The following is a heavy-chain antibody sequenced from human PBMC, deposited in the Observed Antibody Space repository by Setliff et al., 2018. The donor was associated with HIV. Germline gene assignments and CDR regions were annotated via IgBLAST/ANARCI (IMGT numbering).Heavy chain of an antibody. CDR1: GGSISSYY. Sequence: SETLSLTCTVSGGSISSYYWNWIWQSAGKGLEWIGRIDTSESTNYNPSLKSRVTMSVDTSNHQFSLKLRSVTAADTAVYYCARSGFGYYYYYMDVWGKGTTVTVSS. D-gene: IGHD3-10*01. CDR3: ARSGFGYYYYYMDV. J-gene: IGHJ6*03. V-gene: IGHV4-4*07. CDR2: IDTSEST.